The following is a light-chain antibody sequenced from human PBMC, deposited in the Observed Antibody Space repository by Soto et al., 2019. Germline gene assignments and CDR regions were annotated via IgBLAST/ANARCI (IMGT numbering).Light chain of an antibody. CDR2: DAY. CDR3: QQLNSYPPA. Sequence: DIQMTQSPSVLSASVVYRFTITCRASQSIRSWLAWYQQKPGKAPKLLIYDAYSLESGVPSRFSGRRSGTEFTLTIAGLQPEDFATYYCQQLNSYPPAFGQGTRLEIK. CDR1: QSIRSW. V-gene: IGKV1-5*01. J-gene: IGKJ5*01.